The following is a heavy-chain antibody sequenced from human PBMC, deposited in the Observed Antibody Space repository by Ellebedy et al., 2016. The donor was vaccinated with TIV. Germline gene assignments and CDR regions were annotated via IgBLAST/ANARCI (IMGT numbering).Heavy chain of an antibody. CDR3: ARDRIDYGGNSDSFDI. CDR1: GFTFSSYN. V-gene: IGHV3-48*01. Sequence: PGGSLRLSCAASGFTFSSYNMNWVRQAPGKGLEWVSFISTSSATIYYADSLKGRFTISRDNAKNSLYLQMSSLRAEDTAVYYCARDRIDYGGNSDSFDIWGLGTMVTISS. CDR2: ISTSSATI. D-gene: IGHD4-23*01. J-gene: IGHJ3*02.